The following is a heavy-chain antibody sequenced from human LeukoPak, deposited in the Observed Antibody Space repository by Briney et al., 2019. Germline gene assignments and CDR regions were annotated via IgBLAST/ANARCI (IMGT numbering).Heavy chain of an antibody. D-gene: IGHD2-2*01. CDR1: GFTFSSYW. Sequence: PGGSLRLSCAASGFTFSSYWMSWVRQAPGKGLEWVANIKQDGSEKYYVDSVKGRFTISRDNAKNSLYLQMNSLRAEDTAVYYCARERGRKYLLLSWFDPWGQGTLVTVSS. CDR3: ARERGRKYLLLSWFDP. V-gene: IGHV3-7*01. CDR2: IKQDGSEK. J-gene: IGHJ5*02.